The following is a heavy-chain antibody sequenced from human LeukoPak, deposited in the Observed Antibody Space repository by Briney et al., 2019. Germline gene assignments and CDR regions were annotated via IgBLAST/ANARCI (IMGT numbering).Heavy chain of an antibody. J-gene: IGHJ4*02. CDR3: ARAVSGRFDY. CDR1: GGSFSDYY. Sequence: SETLSLTCAVYGGSFSDYYWSWIRQPPGKGLEWIGEINHSGSTNYNPSLKSRVTISVDTSKNQLSLKLSSVTAADTAIYYCARAVSGRFDYWGQGTLVTVSS. CDR2: INHSGST. V-gene: IGHV4-34*01. D-gene: IGHD6-19*01.